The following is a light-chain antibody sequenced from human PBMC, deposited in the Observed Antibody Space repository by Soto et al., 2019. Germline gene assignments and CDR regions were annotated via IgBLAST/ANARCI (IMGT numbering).Light chain of an antibody. CDR3: QQYGSSPWT. V-gene: IGKV3-20*01. J-gene: IGKJ1*01. CDR1: QNVDSAK. CDR2: GAS. Sequence: EIVLTQSPGTLSLSPGERATLSCRTRQNVDSAKLAWYQQKPGQAPGLLIYGASSRATGIPDRFSGSGSGTDFTLTINRVEPEDFAVYYCQQYGSSPWTFGQGTKVDIK.